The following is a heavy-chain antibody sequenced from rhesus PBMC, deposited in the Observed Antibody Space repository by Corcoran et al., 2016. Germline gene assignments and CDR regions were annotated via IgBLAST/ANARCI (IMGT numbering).Heavy chain of an antibody. D-gene: IGHD6-25*01. CDR1: GSTPSALS. Sequence: EGQLVESGGGLAKPGGSLRLSCVASGSTPSALSVHWVGQASGKGLEWVSAIRDDDVLYFADSVKDRFTISRASSRNTVSLQLNSLREEDTAVYQCATERGGWNYFDYWGQGVLVAVSS. CDR3: ATERGGWNYFDY. J-gene: IGHJ4*01. V-gene: IGHV3-103*01. CDR2: IRDDDVL.